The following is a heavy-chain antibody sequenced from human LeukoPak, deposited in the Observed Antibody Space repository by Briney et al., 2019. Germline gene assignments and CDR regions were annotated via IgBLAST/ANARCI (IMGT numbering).Heavy chain of an antibody. Sequence: ASVKVSCKASGYTFTSYGISWVRQAPGQGLEWMGWISAYNGNTNYAQKLQGRVTMTTDTSTSTAYMEMKSLRSDDSAVYYCARARQQWLVPLDYWGQGTLVTVSS. J-gene: IGHJ4*02. D-gene: IGHD6-19*01. CDR1: GYTFTSYG. CDR3: ARARQQWLVPLDY. V-gene: IGHV1-18*01. CDR2: ISAYNGNT.